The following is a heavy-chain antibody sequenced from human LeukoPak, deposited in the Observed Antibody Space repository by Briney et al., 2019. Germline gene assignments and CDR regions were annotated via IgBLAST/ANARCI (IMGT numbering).Heavy chain of an antibody. CDR1: GFSFSNYW. Sequence: PGGSLRLSCAASGFSFSNYWMSWVRQAPGKGLEWVANINQDGSVKSSVGSVKGRFTISRDNAKNSLYLQMNSLRVEDTAVYFCARGAPYRDSDDYWGQGTLVTASS. V-gene: IGHV3-7*05. D-gene: IGHD1-14*01. CDR2: INQDGSVK. J-gene: IGHJ4*02. CDR3: ARGAPYRDSDDY.